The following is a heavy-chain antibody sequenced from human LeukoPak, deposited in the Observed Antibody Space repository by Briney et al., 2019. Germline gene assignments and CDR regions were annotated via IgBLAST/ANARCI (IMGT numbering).Heavy chain of an antibody. J-gene: IGHJ5*02. CDR1: GGSISSGGYY. V-gene: IGHV4-30-2*01. CDR3: ARELGCSSTSCYADWFDP. Sequence: SETLSLTDTVSGGSISSGGYYWSWIRQPPGKGLKWIGYIYHSGSIYYDPSLKSRVTISGDRSKNQFSLKLSSVTAADTAVYYCARELGCSSTSCYADWFDPWGQGTLVTVSS. D-gene: IGHD2-2*01. CDR2: IYHSGSI.